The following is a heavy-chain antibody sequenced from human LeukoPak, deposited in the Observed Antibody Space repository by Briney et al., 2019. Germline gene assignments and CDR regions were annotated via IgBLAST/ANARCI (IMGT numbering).Heavy chain of an antibody. Sequence: GESLKISCKGSGYSFTSYWIGWVRQMPGKGLEWMGIIYPGDSDTTYSPSFQGQVTISADKSISTAYLQWSSLKASDTAIYYCARHANSLPYYFDYWGQGTLVTVS. CDR2: IYPGDSDT. V-gene: IGHV5-51*01. CDR1: GYSFTSYW. J-gene: IGHJ4*02. CDR3: ARHANSLPYYFDY. D-gene: IGHD4/OR15-4a*01.